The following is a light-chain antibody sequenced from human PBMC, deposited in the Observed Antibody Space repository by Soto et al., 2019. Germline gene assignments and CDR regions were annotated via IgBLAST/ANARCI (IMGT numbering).Light chain of an antibody. Sequence: QSVLTQSPSVSAAPGQKVTISCSGSSSNIGNNYVSWYQQLPGTAPKLLIYDTNKRPSGIPDRFSGSKSGTSATLGITGLQTGDEADYYCGTWDSSLSAGEVFGGGTKVTVL. J-gene: IGLJ2*01. CDR2: DTN. V-gene: IGLV1-51*01. CDR3: GTWDSSLSAGEV. CDR1: SSNIGNNY.